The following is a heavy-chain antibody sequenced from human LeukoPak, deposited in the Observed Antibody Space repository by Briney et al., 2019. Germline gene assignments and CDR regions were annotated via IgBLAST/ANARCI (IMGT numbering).Heavy chain of an antibody. V-gene: IGHV3-23*01. CDR1: GFTFSSYA. CDR3: AKGSYCSSNSCPPSYYYYGMDV. CDR2: ISGSGGST. D-gene: IGHD2-2*01. J-gene: IGHJ6*01. Sequence: PGGSLRLSCAASGFTFSSYAMSWVRQAPGKGLEWVSAISGSGGSTYYADSVKGRFTISRDHSKNTLYLQMNSLRAEDTAVYSCAKGSYCSSNSCPPSYYYYGMDVWGQGATVTVSS.